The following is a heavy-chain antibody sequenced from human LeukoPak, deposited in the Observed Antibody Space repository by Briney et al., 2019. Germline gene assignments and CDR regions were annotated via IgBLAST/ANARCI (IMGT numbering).Heavy chain of an antibody. J-gene: IGHJ6*02. CDR2: ISYDGSNK. Sequence: GGSLRLSCAASGFTFSSYAMHWVRQAPGKGLEWVAVISYDGSNKYYADSVKGRFTIPRDNSKNTLYLQMNSLRAEDTAVYYCARNLYDYYYYGMDVWGQGTTVTVSS. CDR1: GFTFSSYA. V-gene: IGHV3-30-3*01. D-gene: IGHD5/OR15-5a*01. CDR3: ARNLYDYYYYGMDV.